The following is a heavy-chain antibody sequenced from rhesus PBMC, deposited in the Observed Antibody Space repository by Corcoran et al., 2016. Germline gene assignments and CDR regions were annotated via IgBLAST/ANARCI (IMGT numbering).Heavy chain of an antibody. CDR1: GFTFSIYG. Sequence: EVQLVESGGGLAQPGGSRRLSCVGPGFTFSIYGFHWVRQAPGKGLEWVAVISSDGSKKDFADSVKERITISRDNSKNTLYLQMSNLRLEDTAVYYCTRFDYWGQGVLVTVSS. V-gene: IGHV3-54*02. J-gene: IGHJ4*01. CDR3: TRFDY. CDR2: ISSDGSKK.